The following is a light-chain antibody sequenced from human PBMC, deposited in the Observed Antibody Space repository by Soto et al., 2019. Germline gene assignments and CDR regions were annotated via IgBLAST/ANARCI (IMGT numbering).Light chain of an antibody. V-gene: IGKV1-39*01. Sequence: DIQTTQSPSSLSAPVGDRLTITCRASQSISRYLNWYQQKPGKAPKXXIYAASSLQSGVPSRFSGSGSGTDCTLTISSLKTEDGATYYCQQSYSTTPTFGQGTKVDIK. CDR1: QSISRY. CDR2: AAS. CDR3: QQSYSTTPT. J-gene: IGKJ1*01.